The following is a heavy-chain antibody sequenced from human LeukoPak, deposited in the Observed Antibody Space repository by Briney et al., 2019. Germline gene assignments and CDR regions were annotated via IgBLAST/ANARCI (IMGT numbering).Heavy chain of an antibody. CDR2: IKSKTDGGTA. CDR3: TREDGHSSGGYGAFDL. Sequence: GGSLRLSCAASGFSFNYAWMDWVRRAPGKGLEWVGRIKSKTDGGTADYPAPVKGRFTISRDDSINTLYLQMNSLSTEDTATYYWTREDGHSSGGYGAFDLLGQGTTVTVSS. J-gene: IGHJ3*01. CDR1: GFSFNYAW. V-gene: IGHV3-15*05. D-gene: IGHD6-19*01.